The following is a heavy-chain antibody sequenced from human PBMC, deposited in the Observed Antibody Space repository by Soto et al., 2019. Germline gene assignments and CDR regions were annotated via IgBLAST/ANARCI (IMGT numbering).Heavy chain of an antibody. CDR3: ARGSLRSGSYYGAFDI. Sequence: SETLSLTCTVSGGSISSGGYYWSWIRQHPGKGLEWIGYIYYSGSTYYNPSLKSRVTISVDTSKNQFSLKPSSVTAADTAVYYCARGSLRSGSYYGAFDIWGQGTMVTVSS. CDR2: IYYSGST. V-gene: IGHV4-31*03. D-gene: IGHD3-10*01. J-gene: IGHJ3*02. CDR1: GGSISSGGYY.